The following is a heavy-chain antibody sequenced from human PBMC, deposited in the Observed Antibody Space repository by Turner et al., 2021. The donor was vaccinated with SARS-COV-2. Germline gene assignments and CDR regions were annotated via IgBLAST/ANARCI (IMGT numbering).Heavy chain of an antibody. D-gene: IGHD4-17*01. CDR3: ATATVSYGEYVNYYYYYGMDV. J-gene: IGHJ6*02. Sequence: QVQLLQSGAEVQTPGASVKVSCKVSGYTLTELSMHWVRQAPGKGLEWMGGFDPEDAETIYAQKFQGRVTMTEDTSTDTAYMERSSLRSEDTAVYYCATATVSYGEYVNYYYYYGMDVWGQGTTVTVSS. CDR2: FDPEDAET. V-gene: IGHV1-24*01. CDR1: GYTLTELS.